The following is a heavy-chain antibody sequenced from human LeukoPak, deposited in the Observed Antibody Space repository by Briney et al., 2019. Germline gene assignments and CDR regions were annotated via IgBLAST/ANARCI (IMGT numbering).Heavy chain of an antibody. CDR1: GFTFSSYG. CDR2: ISYDGSKK. Sequence: PGGSLRLSCAASGFTFSSYGIHWVRQAPGKGLEWVAVISYDGSKKYYADSVKGRFTISRDNSNNTLYLQMHSLRAEDTAVYYCARRYSYGHGTFDYWGQGTLVTVSS. J-gene: IGHJ4*02. CDR3: ARRYSYGHGTFDY. D-gene: IGHD5-18*01. V-gene: IGHV3-30*03.